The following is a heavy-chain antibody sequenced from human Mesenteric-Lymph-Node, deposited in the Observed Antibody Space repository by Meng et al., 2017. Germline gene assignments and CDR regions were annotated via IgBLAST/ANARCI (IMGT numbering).Heavy chain of an antibody. Sequence: QVQLQQWGAGRLKPSETLSLTCAVYGGSFSGYYWSWIRQPPGKGLEWIGEINHSGSTNYNPSLKSRVTISVDTSKNQFSLKLSSVTAADTAVYYCARGRGYGDYGSLYWGQGTLVTVSS. D-gene: IGHD4-17*01. CDR3: ARGRGYGDYGSLY. CDR2: INHSGST. V-gene: IGHV4-34*01. J-gene: IGHJ4*02. CDR1: GGSFSGYY.